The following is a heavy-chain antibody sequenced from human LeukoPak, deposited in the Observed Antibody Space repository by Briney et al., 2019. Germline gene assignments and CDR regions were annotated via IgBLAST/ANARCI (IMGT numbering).Heavy chain of an antibody. J-gene: IGHJ4*02. Sequence: GASVKVSCKASGYTFTSYGISWVRQAPGQGLEWMVWISAYNGNTNYAQKLQGRVTMNTDTSTSTAYMELRSLRSDDTAVYYCARVRHYGSGSYYRPSNFDYWGQGTLVTVSP. CDR1: GYTFTSYG. CDR3: ARVRHYGSGSYYRPSNFDY. V-gene: IGHV1-18*04. CDR2: ISAYNGNT. D-gene: IGHD3-10*01.